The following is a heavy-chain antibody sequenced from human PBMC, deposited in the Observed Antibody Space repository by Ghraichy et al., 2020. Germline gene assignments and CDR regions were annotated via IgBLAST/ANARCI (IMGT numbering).Heavy chain of an antibody. Sequence: GESLNISCAASGFTFSSYAMHWVRQAPGKGLEWVAVISYDGSNKYYADSVKGRFTISRDNSKNTLYLQMNSLRAEDTAVYYCARDSVRPKTGFWSGLTDDYWGQGTLVTVSS. CDR1: GFTFSSYA. CDR2: ISYDGSNK. CDR3: ARDSVRPKTGFWSGLTDDY. V-gene: IGHV3-30-3*01. J-gene: IGHJ4*02. D-gene: IGHD3-3*01.